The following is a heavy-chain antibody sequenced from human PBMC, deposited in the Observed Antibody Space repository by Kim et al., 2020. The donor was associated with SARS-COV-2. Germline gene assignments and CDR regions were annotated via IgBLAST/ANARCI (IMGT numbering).Heavy chain of an antibody. V-gene: IGHV1-3*01. CDR3: ARLYSSGWIDAFDI. D-gene: IGHD6-19*01. J-gene: IGHJ3*02. Sequence: SQKFQGRVTITRDTSASTAYMELSSLRSEDTAVYYCARLYSSGWIDAFDIWGQGTMVTVSS.